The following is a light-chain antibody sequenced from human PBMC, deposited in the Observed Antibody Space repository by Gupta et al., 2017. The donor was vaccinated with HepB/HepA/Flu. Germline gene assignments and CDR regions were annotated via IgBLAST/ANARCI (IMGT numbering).Light chain of an antibody. Sequence: QSALTQPPSASGSPGQSVTISCTGTSSDVGGYNYVSWYQQHPGKAPKLMIYEDSKRPSGVPDRFSGSKSGNTASLTVSGLQAEDEADYYCSSYAGSNNPVFGGGTKLTVL. J-gene: IGLJ2*01. CDR2: EDS. CDR3: SSYAGSNNPV. V-gene: IGLV2-8*01. CDR1: SSDVGGYNY.